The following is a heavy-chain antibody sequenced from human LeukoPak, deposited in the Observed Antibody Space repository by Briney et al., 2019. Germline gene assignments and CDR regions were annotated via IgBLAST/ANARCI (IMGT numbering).Heavy chain of an antibody. D-gene: IGHD5-18*01. J-gene: IGHJ4*02. Sequence: SETLSLTCAVYGGSFSGYYWSWIRQHPGKGLEWIREINHSGSTNYNPSLKSQGTISVDTSKNQFSLKLSSVTAADTAVYYCARGDGYSYGYYFDYWGQGTLVTVSS. V-gene: IGHV4-34*01. CDR2: INHSGST. CDR3: ARGDGYSYGYYFDY. CDR1: GGSFSGYY.